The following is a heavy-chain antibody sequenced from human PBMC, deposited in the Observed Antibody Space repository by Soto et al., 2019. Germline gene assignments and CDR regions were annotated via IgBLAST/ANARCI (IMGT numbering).Heavy chain of an antibody. CDR3: AGDRVGATPGYYYYYYGLDV. CDR2: ISNRGDSI. J-gene: IGHJ6*02. Sequence: QVQLVESGGGFVKPGGSLRLSCVVSGFTFDDYYMSWVRQAPGKGLEWVSYISNRGDSIYYAGSVKGRFTISRDNVKNSLYLQMNRLRADDTAVYSCAGDRVGATPGYYYYYYGLDVWGQGTTVTVSS. CDR1: GFTFDDYY. D-gene: IGHD1-26*01. V-gene: IGHV3-11*01.